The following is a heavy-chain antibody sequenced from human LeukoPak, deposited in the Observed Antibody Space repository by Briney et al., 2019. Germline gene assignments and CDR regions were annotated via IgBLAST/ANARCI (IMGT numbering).Heavy chain of an antibody. V-gene: IGHV3-74*01. CDR1: GFTFSSYW. Sequence: GGSLRLSSAVSGFTFSSYWMHWVRQAPGKGLVWVSRINSDGSSTNYADSVKGRFTISRDNAKNTLYLQMNSLRAEDAAAYYCGTDMVKGYWGQGTLLTVAS. D-gene: IGHD2-21*01. CDR3: GTDMVKGY. J-gene: IGHJ4*02. CDR2: INSDGSST.